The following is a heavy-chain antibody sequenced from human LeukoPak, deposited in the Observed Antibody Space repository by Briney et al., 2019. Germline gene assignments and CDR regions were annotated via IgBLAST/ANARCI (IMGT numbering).Heavy chain of an antibody. CDR2: INHSGST. D-gene: IGHD2-15*01. Sequence: SETLSLTCAVYGGSFSGYYWSWIRQPPGKGLEWIGEINHSGSTNYNPSLKSRVTISVDTSKNQFSLKLSSVTAADTAVYYCARERDIVVVVAADYDAFDFWGQGTMVTVSS. V-gene: IGHV4-34*01. CDR3: ARERDIVVVVAADYDAFDF. CDR1: GGSFSGYY. J-gene: IGHJ3*01.